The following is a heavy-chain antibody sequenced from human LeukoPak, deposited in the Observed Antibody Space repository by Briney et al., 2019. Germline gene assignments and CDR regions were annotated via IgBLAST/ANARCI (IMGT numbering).Heavy chain of an antibody. CDR2: IRGDNGNT. Sequence: GASVKVSCKASGYTFSNYGISWVRQAPGQGLEWVGWIRGDNGNTNYAQKLQGRVTMTTDTSTSTAYMELRSLGSDETAVYYCARSWGSGIYIDDWGQGTLVTVSS. D-gene: IGHD2-15*01. V-gene: IGHV1-18*01. J-gene: IGHJ4*02. CDR1: GYTFSNYG. CDR3: ARSWGSGIYIDD.